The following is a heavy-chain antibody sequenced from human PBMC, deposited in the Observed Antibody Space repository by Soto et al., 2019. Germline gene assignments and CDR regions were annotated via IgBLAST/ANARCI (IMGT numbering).Heavy chain of an antibody. CDR1: GLTFSTYG. V-gene: IGHV3-30*18. CDR2: ISYDVRKT. J-gene: IGHJ4*02. CDR3: AKDRLGGMGTVMMPGTD. Sequence: VQLVESGGGVVQPGRSLRLSCEVSGLTFSTYGFHWVRQAPGKGLEWVAVISYDVRKTHYADSVRGRFTISRDNSKSTLYLQMNDLRADDTALYYCAKDRLGGMGTVMMPGTDWGQGTLVTVSS. D-gene: IGHD4-17*01.